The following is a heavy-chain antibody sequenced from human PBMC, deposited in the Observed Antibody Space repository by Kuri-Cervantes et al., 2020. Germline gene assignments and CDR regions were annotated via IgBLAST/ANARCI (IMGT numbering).Heavy chain of an antibody. J-gene: IGHJ6*02. V-gene: IGHV3-30-3*01. Sequence: GGSLRLSCAASGFTFSGSAMHWVRQASGKGLEWVAVISYDGSNKYYADSVKGRFTISRDNSKNTLYLQMNSLRAEDTAVYYCARDPDKLLWFGELLYPTYYYYGMDVWGQGTTVTVSS. CDR3: ARDPDKLLWFGELLYPTYYYYGMDV. D-gene: IGHD3-10*01. CDR2: ISYDGSNK. CDR1: GFTFSGSA.